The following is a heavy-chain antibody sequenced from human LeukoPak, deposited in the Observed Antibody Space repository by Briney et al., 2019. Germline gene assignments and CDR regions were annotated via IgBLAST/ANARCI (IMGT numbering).Heavy chain of an antibody. Sequence: GGSLRLSCAASGFIFSSYSMNWVRQAPGKGLEWVSSISSSSSYIYYADSVKGRFTISRDNAKNSLYLQMNSLRAEDTAVYYCARGQGLGYCSSTSCPPYYYYYMDVWGKGTTVTVSS. CDR2: ISSSSSYI. D-gene: IGHD2-2*01. V-gene: IGHV3-21*01. J-gene: IGHJ6*03. CDR1: GFIFSSYS. CDR3: ARGQGLGYCSSTSCPPYYYYYMDV.